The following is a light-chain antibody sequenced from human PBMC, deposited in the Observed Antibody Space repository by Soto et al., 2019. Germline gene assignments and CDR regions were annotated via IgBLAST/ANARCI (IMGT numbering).Light chain of an antibody. V-gene: IGKV2-28*01. J-gene: IGKJ2*01. CDR1: QSLLHSNGYNS. Sequence: DIVMTQSPLSLPVTPGEPASISCRSSQSLLHSNGYNSLDWYLQRPGQSPQLLIYLGSNRAYGVHDRFSGSGSGTDFTLRISRVEAEDVGVYYCMQALQTPYTFGQGTKLEIK. CDR3: MQALQTPYT. CDR2: LGS.